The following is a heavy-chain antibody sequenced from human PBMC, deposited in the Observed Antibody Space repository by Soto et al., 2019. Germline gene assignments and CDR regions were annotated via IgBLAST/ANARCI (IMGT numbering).Heavy chain of an antibody. CDR3: ARGLISGSHYSGGWYYFDS. CDR1: GGSFSGYI. CDR2: INHSGSA. D-gene: IGHD1-26*01. J-gene: IGHJ4*02. Sequence: QVQLQQSGAGLLKPSETLSLTCDVYGGSFSGYIWTWIRQTPGKGLQWIGQINHSGSANYNPSLKRRVPISVPTSKSQFSLELSSVTAADTAVYYCARGLISGSHYSGGWYYFDSWGQGTQVTVSS. V-gene: IGHV4-34*01.